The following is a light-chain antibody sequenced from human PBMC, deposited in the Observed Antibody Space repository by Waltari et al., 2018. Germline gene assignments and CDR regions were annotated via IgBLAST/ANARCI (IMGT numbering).Light chain of an antibody. V-gene: IGLV1-51*02. CDR1: NSNIGTNY. J-gene: IGLJ3*02. Sequence: QSVLTQPPSVSAAPGQKVTISCSGSNSNIGTNYVSWYQHLPGTAPKLLISENDNRPSGIPDRFSVSKSGTSATLDITGLQTGDEADYYCGTWDSSLSVVLFGGGTKLTVL. CDR3: GTWDSSLSVVL. CDR2: END.